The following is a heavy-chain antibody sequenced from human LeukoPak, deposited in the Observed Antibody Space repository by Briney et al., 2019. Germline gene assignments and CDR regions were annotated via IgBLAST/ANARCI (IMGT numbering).Heavy chain of an antibody. J-gene: IGHJ4*02. CDR3: ARDDGTVTTADGFDY. CDR1: RYTFTSYG. V-gene: IGHV1-18*01. D-gene: IGHD4-11*01. Sequence: ASVKVSCKASRYTFTSYGISWVRQAPGQGLEWMGWISAYNGNTNYAQKLQGRVTMTTDTSTSTPYMELRSLRSDDTAVYYCARDDGTVTTADGFDYWGQGTLVTVSS. CDR2: ISAYNGNT.